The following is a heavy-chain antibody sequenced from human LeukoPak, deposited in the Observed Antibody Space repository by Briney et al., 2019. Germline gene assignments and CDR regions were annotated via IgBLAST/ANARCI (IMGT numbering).Heavy chain of an antibody. V-gene: IGHV4-34*01. D-gene: IGHD3-16*01. J-gene: IGHJ4*02. CDR1: GGSFSGYY. CDR3: GRGVFDWVGGGGV. Sequence: PSETLSLTCAVYGGSFSGYYWSWIRQPPGKGLEWIGEINHSGSTNYNPSLKSRVTIPVDTSKNQFSLKLSSVTAADTAVYYCGRGVFDWVGGGGVWGQGTLVTVSS. CDR2: INHSGST.